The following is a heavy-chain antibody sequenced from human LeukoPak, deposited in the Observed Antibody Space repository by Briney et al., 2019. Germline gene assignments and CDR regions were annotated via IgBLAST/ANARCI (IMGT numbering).Heavy chain of an antibody. V-gene: IGHV4-4*07. CDR1: GGSISSYY. D-gene: IGHD2-2*01. CDR3: ARHARAQGYCSSTSCYSLDY. J-gene: IGHJ4*02. CDR2: IYTSGST. Sequence: SETLSLTCTVSGGSISSYYWSWIRQPAGKGLEWIGRIYTSGSTNYNPSLKSRFTMSVDTSKNQFSLKLSSVTAADTAVYYCARHARAQGYCSSTSCYSLDYWGQGTLVSVSS.